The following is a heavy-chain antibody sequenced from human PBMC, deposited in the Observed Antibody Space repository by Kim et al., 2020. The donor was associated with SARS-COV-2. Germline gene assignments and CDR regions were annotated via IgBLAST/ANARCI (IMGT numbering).Heavy chain of an antibody. Sequence: SETLSLTCTVSGGSIGSGGYNWSWIRHLPGKGLEWIGYIFYTGTTYYNPSLKSRVTISVDTSKNQFSLKLNSVTAADTAVYYCARYGDHKFDYWGQGTLV. CDR2: IFYTGTT. V-gene: IGHV4-31*03. J-gene: IGHJ4*02. D-gene: IGHD4-17*01. CDR3: ARYGDHKFDY. CDR1: GGSIGSGGYN.